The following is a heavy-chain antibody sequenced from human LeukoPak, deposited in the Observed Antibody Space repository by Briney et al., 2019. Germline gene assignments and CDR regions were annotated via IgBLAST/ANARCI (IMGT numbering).Heavy chain of an antibody. D-gene: IGHD2-2*02. CDR3: ARLNQLLYRVRYFDY. J-gene: IGHJ4*02. CDR2: TNPNSGNT. CDR1: GYTFTSYD. V-gene: IGHV1-8*03. Sequence: ASVKVSCKASGYTFTSYDINWVRQATGQGLEWMGWTNPNSGNTGYAQKFQGRVTITRNTSISTAYMELSSLRSEDTAVYYCARLNQLLYRVRYFDYWGQGTLVTVSS.